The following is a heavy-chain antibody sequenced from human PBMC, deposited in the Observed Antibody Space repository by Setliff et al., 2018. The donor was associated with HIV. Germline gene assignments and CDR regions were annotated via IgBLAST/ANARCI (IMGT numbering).Heavy chain of an antibody. Sequence: GGSLRLSCATSGFSFGNLAMSWVRQVPGKGMEWGSSSRSAGSSASYADSVKCRFTIVRDNARNTLYLQMNSLKAEDTAVYYGAREXGLXNRSGGTDYWGXGTLVTVXS. CDR1: GFSFGNLA. V-gene: IGHV3-74*01. CDR2: SRSAGSSA. D-gene: IGHD3-16*01. J-gene: IGHJ4*02. CDR3: AREXGLXNRSGGTDY.